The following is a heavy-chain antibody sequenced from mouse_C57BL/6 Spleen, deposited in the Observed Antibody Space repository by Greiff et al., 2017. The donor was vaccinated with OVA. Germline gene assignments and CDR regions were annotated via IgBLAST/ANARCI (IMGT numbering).Heavy chain of an antibody. Sequence: VQLQQSGAELVMPGASVKLSCKASGYTFTSYWMHWVKQRPGQGLEWIGEIDPSDSYTNYNQKFKGKSTLTVDKSSSTAYMQLSSLTSEDSAVYYCARSGTGYYAMDYWGQGTSVTVSS. V-gene: IGHV1-69*01. CDR3: ARSGTGYYAMDY. D-gene: IGHD4-1*01. CDR1: GYTFTSYW. J-gene: IGHJ4*01. CDR2: IDPSDSYT.